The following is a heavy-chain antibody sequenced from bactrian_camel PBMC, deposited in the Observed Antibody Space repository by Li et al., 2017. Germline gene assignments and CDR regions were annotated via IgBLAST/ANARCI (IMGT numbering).Heavy chain of an antibody. CDR3: AAGEFLSRVPPFCTVVPDIPPDFGY. J-gene: IGHJ6*01. Sequence: HVQLVESGGGSVQAGGSLRLACAVSGYTDSIYVLAWFRQAPGKEREGVALIDSDGSTNYADSVQGRFTISKDNAKRTLFLQMNNLQPEDTAMYYCAAGEFLSRVPPFCTVVPDIPPDFGYWGQGTQVTVS. CDR2: IDSDGST. V-gene: IGHV3S53*01. CDR1: GYTDSIYV. D-gene: IGHD6*01.